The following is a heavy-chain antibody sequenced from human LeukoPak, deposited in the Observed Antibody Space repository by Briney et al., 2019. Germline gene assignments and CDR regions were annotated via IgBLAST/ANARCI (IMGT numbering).Heavy chain of an antibody. V-gene: IGHV4-4*07. D-gene: IGHD5-12*01. CDR2: IYTSGST. Sequence: SETLSLTSTVPGGGISSYYRSSIRQPAGTGLQWIGRIYTSGSTKYNPSLKSRVTMSVDTSKNQFSLKLSSVTAADTAVYYCARDGNSGYTFDYWGQGTLVTVSS. J-gene: IGHJ4*02. CDR1: GGGISSYY. CDR3: ARDGNSGYTFDY.